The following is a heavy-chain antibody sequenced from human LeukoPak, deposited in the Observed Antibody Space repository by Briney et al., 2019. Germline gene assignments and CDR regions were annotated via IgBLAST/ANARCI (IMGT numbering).Heavy chain of an antibody. CDR2: IKSDEYST. CDR3: ARDGTYGNFDY. D-gene: IGHD3-10*01. J-gene: IGHJ4*02. CDR1: GSTFSSYW. V-gene: IGHV3-74*01. Sequence: GGSLRLSCAASGSTFSSYWMHWVRQAPGKGLVWASRIKSDEYSTNYADSVKGRFTISRDNAKNTLYLQMNSLRAEDTAVYYCARDGTYGNFDYWGLGTLVTVSS.